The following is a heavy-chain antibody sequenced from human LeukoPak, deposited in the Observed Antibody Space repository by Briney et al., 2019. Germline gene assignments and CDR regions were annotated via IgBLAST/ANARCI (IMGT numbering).Heavy chain of an antibody. CDR1: GGSISSYY. D-gene: IGHD6-19*01. Sequence: SETLSLTCTVSGGSISSYYWSWIRQPAGKGLEWIGRIHTSGRTNYNPSLKSRVTLSLDTSKKQFSLKLSSVTAADTAVYYCARGGAVAGSRSLDYWGQGILVTVSS. CDR3: ARGGAVAGSRSLDY. J-gene: IGHJ4*02. V-gene: IGHV4-4*07. CDR2: IHTSGRT.